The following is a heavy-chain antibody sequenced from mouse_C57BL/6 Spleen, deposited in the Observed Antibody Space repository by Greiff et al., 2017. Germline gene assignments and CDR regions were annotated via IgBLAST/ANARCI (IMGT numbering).Heavy chain of an antibody. D-gene: IGHD1-1*01. V-gene: IGHV1-52*01. J-gene: IGHJ2*01. CDR1: GYTFTSYW. Sequence: VQLQQPGAELVRPGSSVKLSCKASGYTFTSYWMHWVKQRPIQGLEWIGNIDPSDSETHYNQKFKDKATLTVDKSSSTAYMQLSSLTSEDSAVYYCATWDYGSSYEFDYWGQGTTLTVSS. CDR2: IDPSDSET. CDR3: ATWDYGSSYEFDY.